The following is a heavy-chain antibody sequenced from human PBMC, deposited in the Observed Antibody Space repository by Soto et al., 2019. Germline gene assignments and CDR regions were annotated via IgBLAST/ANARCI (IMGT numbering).Heavy chain of an antibody. CDR2: IKQDGSEK. V-gene: IGHV3-7*03. D-gene: IGHD2-15*01. CDR1: GFTFSSYW. CDR3: ARARGGGNYYYYGMDV. Sequence: HPGGSLRLSCAASGFTFSSYWMSWVRQAPGKGLEWVANIKQDGSEKYYVDSVKGRFTISRDNAKNSLYLQMNSLRAEDTAVYYCARARGGGNYYYYGMDVWGQGTTVTVSS. J-gene: IGHJ6*02.